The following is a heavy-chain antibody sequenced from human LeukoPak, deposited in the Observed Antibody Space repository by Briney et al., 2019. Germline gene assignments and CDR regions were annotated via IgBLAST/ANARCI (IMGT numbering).Heavy chain of an antibody. CDR3: ARALKLWFGELSD. D-gene: IGHD3-10*01. CDR1: GYSINSGYY. CDR2: IYHTGST. Sequence: KPSETLSLTCTVSGYSINSGYYWGWIWQPPGKGLEWIGSIYHTGSTYYNPSLKRPVTMSVDTSKNQFSLKLSSVTAADTAVYYCARALKLWFGELSDWGQGTLVTVSS. J-gene: IGHJ4*02. V-gene: IGHV4-38-2*02.